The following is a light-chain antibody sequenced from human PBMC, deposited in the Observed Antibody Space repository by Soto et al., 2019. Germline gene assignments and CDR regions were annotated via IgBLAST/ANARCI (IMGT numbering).Light chain of an antibody. J-gene: IGLJ1*01. V-gene: IGLV3-21*02. CDR2: DDN. CDR1: NIGSKS. CDR3: QVWDSISDHFV. Sequence: SYELTQPPSVSVAPGQTARISCGGNNIGSKSVHWFQQKPGQAPVLVVYDDNDRPSGIPERFSGSNSGNTATLTISRVEAGDEADYYCQVWDSISDHFVFGTGTKVT.